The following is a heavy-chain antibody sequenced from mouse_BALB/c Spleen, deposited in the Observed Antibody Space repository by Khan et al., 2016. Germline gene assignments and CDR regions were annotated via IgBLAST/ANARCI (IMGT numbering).Heavy chain of an antibody. CDR2: IGYSGST. J-gene: IGHJ3*01. CDR1: GYSITSDYA. CDR3: ALLRLAY. D-gene: IGHD1-2*01. V-gene: IGHV3-2*02. Sequence: EVQLQESGPGLVKPSQSLSLTCTVTGYSITSDYAWNWIRQFPGNKLEWMGYIGYSGSTSYNPSLKCRISITRDSSKNQFFLQLNSVTTEDTATYYCALLRLAYWGQGTLVTVSA.